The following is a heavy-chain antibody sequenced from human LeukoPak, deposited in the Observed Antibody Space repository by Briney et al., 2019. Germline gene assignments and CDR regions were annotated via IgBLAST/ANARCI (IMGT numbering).Heavy chain of an antibody. V-gene: IGHV3-23*01. D-gene: IGHD1-26*01. CDR1: GFTFSSYA. J-gene: IGHJ2*01. CDR2: ISGSGNRT. Sequence: GGSLRLSCAASGFTFSSYAMHWVRQAPGKGLEWVSIISGSGNRTYYADSVKGRFTISRDNSKNTLFLQMNTLRAEDTAIYYCAKDRTVGASYWYFDLWGRGTLVTVSS. CDR3: AKDRTVGASYWYFDL.